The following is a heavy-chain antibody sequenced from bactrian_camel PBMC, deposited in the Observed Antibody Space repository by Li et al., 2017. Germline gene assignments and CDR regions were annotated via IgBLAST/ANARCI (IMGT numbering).Heavy chain of an antibody. Sequence: HVQLVESGGGSVETGGSLTLSCEGAVDFLYMGWFRQAPGKEREGVAGIVSDGSTTYADAVKGRFTISKDNAKNTLYLQMTMLTPADTAMYYCATEERSLIGEPCKNAQMTRPMDYWGKGTQVTVS. J-gene: IGHJ7*01. V-gene: IGHV3S53*01. CDR1: VDFLY. CDR2: IVSDGST. D-gene: IGHD1*01.